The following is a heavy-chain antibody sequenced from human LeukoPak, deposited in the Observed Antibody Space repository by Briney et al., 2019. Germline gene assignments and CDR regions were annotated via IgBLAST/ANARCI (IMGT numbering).Heavy chain of an antibody. CDR3: AKGGPYYYDSSGHHIDY. CDR2: ISGSGGST. J-gene: IGHJ4*02. D-gene: IGHD3-22*01. Sequence: GGSLRLSCAASGFTFSSYAMSWVRQAPGKGLEWVSAISGSGGSTYYADSVKGRFTISRDNSKNTLYLQMNSLRADDTAVYYCAKGGPYYYDSSGHHIDYWGQGTLVTVSS. V-gene: IGHV3-23*01. CDR1: GFTFSSYA.